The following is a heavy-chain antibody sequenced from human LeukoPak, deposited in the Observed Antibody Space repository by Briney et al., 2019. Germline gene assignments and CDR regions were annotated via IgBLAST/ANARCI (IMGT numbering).Heavy chain of an antibody. D-gene: IGHD1-26*01. Sequence: SETLSLTCAVSGGSISSSNWWSWVRQPPGKGLEWIGEIYHSGNTNYNPSLKSRVTISVDKSKNQFSLKLSSVTAADTAVYYCARGRYDSGYGMDVWGQGTTVTVSS. CDR3: ARGRYDSGYGMDV. J-gene: IGHJ6*02. V-gene: IGHV4-4*02. CDR2: IYHSGNT. CDR1: GGSISSSNW.